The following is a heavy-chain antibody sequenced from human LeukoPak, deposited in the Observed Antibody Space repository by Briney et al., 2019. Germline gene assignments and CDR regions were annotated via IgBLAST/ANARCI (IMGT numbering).Heavy chain of an antibody. CDR3: ARMYSNYFDY. J-gene: IGHJ4*02. CDR2: IYYSGST. D-gene: IGHD4-11*01. CDR1: VRSISFYY. Sequence: NPSESLSLTCTVSVRSISFYYWSWIRQPPGKGLEWIDYIYYSGSTNYNPFLKIRVTISVDTSKNHFALKLSSVTAADAAVYYCARMYSNYFDYWGQGTLVAVSS. V-gene: IGHV4-59*01.